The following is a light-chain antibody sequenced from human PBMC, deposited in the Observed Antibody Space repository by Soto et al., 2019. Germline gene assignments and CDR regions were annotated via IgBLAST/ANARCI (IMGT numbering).Light chain of an antibody. J-gene: IGKJ1*01. CDR1: RRVSSSY. V-gene: IGKV3-20*01. CDR2: GAS. CDR3: QQYNSWPRT. Sequence: NVCNPAPSHPSCSPGEKATLSRQAGRRVSSSYLAWYQQKPGQAPRLLIYGASSRATGIPDRFSGSGSGTDFTLTISRLQSEDFAVYYCQQYNSWPRTFGQGTKVDIK.